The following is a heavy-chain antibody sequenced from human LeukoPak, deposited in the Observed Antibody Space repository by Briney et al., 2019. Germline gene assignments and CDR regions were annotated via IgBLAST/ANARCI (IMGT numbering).Heavy chain of an antibody. Sequence: GWSLRLSCAASGFTFSDYWMSWVRQAPGQGLEWVAKINQDGREQHFVDSVKGRFTISRDNAKNSLFLQMDSLRAEDTAVYYCTGGALDYWGQGALVTVSS. V-gene: IGHV3-7*04. J-gene: IGHJ4*02. CDR1: GFTFSDYW. CDR2: INQDGREQ. CDR3: TGGALDY.